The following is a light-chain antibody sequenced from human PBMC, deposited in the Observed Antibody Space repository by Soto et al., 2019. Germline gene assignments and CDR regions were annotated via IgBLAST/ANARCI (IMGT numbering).Light chain of an antibody. CDR3: QEHTKWPPT. Sequence: EIVMMQSPATLSVSPGERVTLSCRARQSVISNFAWYQQKPEQARGLRIYGASTRATGIPDSISGSGSGAELTLTSSRLQSEDVSVYYCQEHTKWPPTFGQGTKVEIK. CDR1: QSVISN. J-gene: IGKJ1*01. V-gene: IGKV3-15*01. CDR2: GAS.